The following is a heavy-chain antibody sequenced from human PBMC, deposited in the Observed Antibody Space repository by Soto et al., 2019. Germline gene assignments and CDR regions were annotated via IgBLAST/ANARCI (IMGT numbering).Heavy chain of an antibody. CDR1: GFTFSSYG. J-gene: IGHJ6*03. Sequence: GGSLSLSCAASGFTFSSYGMHWVRQAPGKGLEWVAVIWYDGSNKYYADSVKGRFTISRDNSKNTLYLQMNSLRAEDTAVYYCARTIKSPPAEHYYYMDVWGKGTTVTVSS. V-gene: IGHV3-33*01. CDR3: ARTIKSPPAEHYYYMDV. CDR2: IWYDGSNK. D-gene: IGHD1-20*01.